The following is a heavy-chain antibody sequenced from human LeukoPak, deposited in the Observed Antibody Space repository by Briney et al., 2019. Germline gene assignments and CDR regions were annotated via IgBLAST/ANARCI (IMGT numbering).Heavy chain of an antibody. D-gene: IGHD6-19*01. CDR2: INPSGGST. CDR3: ARQGTYSSAIGMGY. CDR1: GYTFNNHY. V-gene: IGHV1-46*02. J-gene: IGHJ4*02. Sequence: ASVKVSCKASGYTFNNHYMYWVRQAPGQGLEWMGVINPSGGSTSYAQKFQGRVTMTRDTSTRTVYMEVNSLRSEDTAVYYCARQGTYSSAIGMGYWGQGTLVTVSS.